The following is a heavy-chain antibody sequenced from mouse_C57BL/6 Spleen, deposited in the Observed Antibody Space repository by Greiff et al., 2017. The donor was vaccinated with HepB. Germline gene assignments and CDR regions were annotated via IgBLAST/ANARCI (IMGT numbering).Heavy chain of an antibody. Sequence: VQLQQSDAELVKPGASVKISCKVSGYTFTDHTIHWMKQRPEQGLEWIGYIYPRDGSTKYNEKFKGKATLTADKSSSTAYMQLNSLTSEDSAVYFCARGGTYYSNYYAMDYWGQGTSVTVSS. CDR1: GYTFTDHT. CDR3: ARGGTYYSNYYAMDY. J-gene: IGHJ4*01. D-gene: IGHD2-5*01. V-gene: IGHV1-78*01. CDR2: IYPRDGST.